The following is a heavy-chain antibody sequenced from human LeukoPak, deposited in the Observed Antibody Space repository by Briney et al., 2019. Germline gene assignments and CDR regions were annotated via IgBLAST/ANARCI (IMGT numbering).Heavy chain of an antibody. CDR1: GFTFSSYA. V-gene: IGHV3-23*01. D-gene: IGHD4-11*01. Sequence: PGGSLRLSCAASGFTFSSYAMSWVRQAPGKGLEWVSAISGSGGSTYYADSVKGRFTISRDNSKNTLYPQMNSLRAEDTAVYYCASRIPGRSNKYYFDYWGQGTLVTVSS. CDR3: ASRIPGRSNKYYFDY. J-gene: IGHJ4*02. CDR2: ISGSGGST.